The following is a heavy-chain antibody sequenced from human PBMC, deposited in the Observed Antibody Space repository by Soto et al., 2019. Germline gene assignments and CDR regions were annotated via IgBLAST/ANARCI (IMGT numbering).Heavy chain of an antibody. CDR2: INHSGST. V-gene: IGHV4-34*01. CDR1: GGSFSGYY. Sequence: KTSETLSLTCAVYGGSFSGYYWSWIRQPPGKGLEWIGEINHSGSTNYNPSLKSRVTISVDTSKNQFSLKLSSVTAADTAVYYCARGDFWSGYYHDYWGQGTLVTVSS. CDR3: ARGDFWSGYYHDY. D-gene: IGHD3-3*01. J-gene: IGHJ4*02.